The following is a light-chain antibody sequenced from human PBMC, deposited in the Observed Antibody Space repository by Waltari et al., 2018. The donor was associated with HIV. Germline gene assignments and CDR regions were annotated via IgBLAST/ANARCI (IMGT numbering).Light chain of an antibody. CDR1: QSISSD. V-gene: IGKV3-15*01. J-gene: IGKJ2*01. CDR2: GAS. CDR3: QQYNNWPPGMYA. Sequence: EIVMTQSPATLSVSPGERATLSCRASQSISSDLAWYQQKPGQAPRLLIYGASTRAPGIPVKFTVSGSGTEFTLTIRSLQSEDFAIYYCQQYNNWPPGMYAFGQGTKLEMK.